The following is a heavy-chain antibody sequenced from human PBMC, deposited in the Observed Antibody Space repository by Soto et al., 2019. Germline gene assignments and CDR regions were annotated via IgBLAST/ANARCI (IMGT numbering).Heavy chain of an antibody. CDR2: IRSKANSYAT. V-gene: IGHV3-73*01. J-gene: IGHJ5*02. CDR3: TRSYDSSGYYYEKVGENWFDP. CDR1: GFTFSGSA. Sequence: GGSLRLSCAASGFTFSGSAMHWVRQASGKGLEWVGRIRSKANSYATAYAASVKGRFTISRDDSKNTAYLQMNSLKTEDTAVYYCTRSYDSSGYYYEKVGENWFDPWGQGTLVTVS. D-gene: IGHD3-22*01.